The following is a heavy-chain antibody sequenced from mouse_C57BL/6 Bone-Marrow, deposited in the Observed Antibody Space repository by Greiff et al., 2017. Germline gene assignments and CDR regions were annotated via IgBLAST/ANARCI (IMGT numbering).Heavy chain of an antibody. Sequence: EVQLQQSGPVLVKPGASVKMSCKASGYTFTDYYMNWVKQSHGKSLEWIGVINPYNSGTSYNQKFKGKATLTVDKASSTAYMELNSLTSEDSAVYYCDRGDYDTCAYWGRDATLTIAS. D-gene: IGHD2-4*01. V-gene: IGHV1-19*01. CDR2: INPYNSGT. CDR1: GYTFTDYY. CDR3: DRGDYDTCAY. J-gene: IGHJ2*01.